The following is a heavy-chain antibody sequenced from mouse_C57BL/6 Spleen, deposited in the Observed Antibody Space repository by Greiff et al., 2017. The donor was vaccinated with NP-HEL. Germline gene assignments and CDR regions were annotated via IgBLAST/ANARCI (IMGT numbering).Heavy chain of an antibody. CDR3: AVFTTVVATDY. J-gene: IGHJ2*01. V-gene: IGHV1-64*01. CDR2: IHPTSGST. CDR1: GYTFTSYW. Sequence: QVQLQQPGAELVKPGASVKLSCQASGYTFTSYWMHWVKQRPGQGLEWIGMIHPTSGSTTYNEKFKSKATLTVDKSSSTAYMQLSSLTSEDSAVYYCAVFTTVVATDYWGQGTTLTVSS. D-gene: IGHD1-1*01.